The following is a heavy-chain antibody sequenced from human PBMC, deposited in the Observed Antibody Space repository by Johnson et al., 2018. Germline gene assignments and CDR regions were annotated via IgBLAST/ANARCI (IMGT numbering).Heavy chain of an antibody. J-gene: IGHJ6*02. D-gene: IGHD6-6*01. Sequence: QVQLQQWGAGLLKPSETLSLTCAVYGGSFSGYYWSWIRQPPGKGLEWIGEINHSGSTNYNPSLKSRVTISVDTSKNQFSLKLSSVTAADTAVYYGARGQYWRSSSSDIPHYGMDVWGQGTTVTVSS. CDR1: GGSFSGYY. CDR3: ARGQYWRSSSSDIPHYGMDV. CDR2: INHSGST. V-gene: IGHV4-34*01.